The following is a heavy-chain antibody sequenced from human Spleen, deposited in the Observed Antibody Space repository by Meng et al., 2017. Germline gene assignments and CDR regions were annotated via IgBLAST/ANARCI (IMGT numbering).Heavy chain of an antibody. J-gene: IGHJ4*02. CDR1: GGSFSDYY. Sequence: GQLTQWGAGLWKPSETLSLTCVVSGGSFSDYYWSWIRQPPGKGLEWIGEINHSGSTNYNPSLESRATISVDTSQNNLSLKLSSVTAADSAVYYCARGPTTMAHDFDYWGQGTLVTVSS. V-gene: IGHV4-34*01. D-gene: IGHD4-11*01. CDR3: ARGPTTMAHDFDY. CDR2: INHSGST.